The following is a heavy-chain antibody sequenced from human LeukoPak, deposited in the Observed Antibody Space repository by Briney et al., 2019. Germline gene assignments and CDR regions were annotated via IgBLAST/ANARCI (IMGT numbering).Heavy chain of an antibody. CDR2: IRFDGRDK. V-gene: IGHV3-30*02. D-gene: IGHD6-6*01. Sequence: PGGSLRLSCAASGFTFSSYGMNWVRQAPGKGLEWVAFIRFDGRDKYYADSVKGRFTISRDNSKSTVDLQMNSLRVEDTAVYYCANAQIAARPFDYWGQGTLVTVSS. J-gene: IGHJ4*02. CDR3: ANAQIAARPFDY. CDR1: GFTFSSYG.